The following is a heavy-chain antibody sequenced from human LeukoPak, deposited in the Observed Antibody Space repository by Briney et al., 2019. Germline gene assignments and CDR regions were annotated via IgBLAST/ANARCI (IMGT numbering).Heavy chain of an antibody. D-gene: IGHD2-15*01. CDR3: AKDRSKGYCSGGSCYSTYYYYMDV. CDR1: GFTFSSYG. Sequence: GGSLRLSCAASGFTFSSYGMHWARQAPGKGLEWVAFIRYDGSNKYYADSVKGRFTISRDNSKNTLYLQMNSLRAEDTAVYYCAKDRSKGYCSGGSCYSTYYYYMDVWGKGTTVTVSS. J-gene: IGHJ6*03. V-gene: IGHV3-30*02. CDR2: IRYDGSNK.